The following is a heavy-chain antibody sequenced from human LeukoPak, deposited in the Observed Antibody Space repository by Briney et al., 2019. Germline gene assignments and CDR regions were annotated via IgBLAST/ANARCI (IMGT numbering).Heavy chain of an antibody. V-gene: IGHV4-39*07. Sequence: SGPTLVNPTQTLTLTCTFSGFSLSTSGVSVGWIRQPPGKGLEWIATIYYTGNTHYNSSLKSRVTISVDMSKNQVSLRLSSVTAADTAVYYCARAGDYDRMIWFDPWGQGTRVTVSS. CDR2: IYYTGNT. CDR3: ARAGDYDRMIWFDP. CDR1: GFSLSTSGVS. D-gene: IGHD4-17*01. J-gene: IGHJ5*02.